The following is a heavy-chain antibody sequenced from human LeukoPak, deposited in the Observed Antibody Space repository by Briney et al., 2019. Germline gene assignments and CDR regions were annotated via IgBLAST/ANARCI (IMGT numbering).Heavy chain of an antibody. CDR2: ISSSSSYI. V-gene: IGHV3-21*04. CDR1: GFTFSSYS. Sequence: GGSLRLSCAASGFTFSSYSMNWVRQAPGKGLEWVSSISSSSSYIYYADSVKGRFTISRDNAKNSLYLQMNSLRAEDTAVYYCARDGGNSRRVPVGDFDYWGQGTLVTVSS. D-gene: IGHD4-23*01. CDR3: ARDGGNSRRVPVGDFDY. J-gene: IGHJ4*02.